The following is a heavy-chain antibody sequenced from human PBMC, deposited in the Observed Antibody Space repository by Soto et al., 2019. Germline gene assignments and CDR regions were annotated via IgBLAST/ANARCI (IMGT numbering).Heavy chain of an antibody. D-gene: IGHD3-22*01. J-gene: IGHJ5*02. CDR1: GGSISSYY. Sequence: PSETLSLTCTVSGGSISSYYWSWIRQPPGKGLEWIGYIYYSGSTNYNPSLKSRVTISVDTSKNQFSLKLSSVTAADTAVYYCARDSSGASWFDPWGQGTLVTVSS. CDR2: IYYSGST. CDR3: ARDSSGASWFDP. V-gene: IGHV4-59*12.